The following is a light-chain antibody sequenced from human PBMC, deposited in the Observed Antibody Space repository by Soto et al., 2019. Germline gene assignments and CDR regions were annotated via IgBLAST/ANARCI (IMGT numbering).Light chain of an antibody. CDR2: AAC. CDR1: QDIATY. V-gene: IGKV1-33*01. Sequence: DIQMTQSPSSLSASVGNRVTITCQASQDIATYLNWYQQKPGKAPNPLLYAACNLETGVPSRFRGGGSGTHFTFTISSLQHDDIAIYYWLKYDKLPPSCQLGQGT. CDR3: LKYDKLPPSCQ. J-gene: IGKJ1*01.